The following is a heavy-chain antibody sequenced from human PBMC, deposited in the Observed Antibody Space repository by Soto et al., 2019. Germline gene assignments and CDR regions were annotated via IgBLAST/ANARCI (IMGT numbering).Heavy chain of an antibody. CDR1: GFTFSSYA. D-gene: IGHD6-19*01. J-gene: IGHJ3*02. Sequence: RGSLRLSCAASGFTFSSYAMSWVRQAPGKGLEWVSAISGSGGSTYYADSVKGRFTISRDNSKNTLYLQMNSLRAEDTAVYYCAKDGNGIAVAGTLSKGGPLDAFDIWGQGTMVTVSS. CDR3: AKDGNGIAVAGTLSKGGPLDAFDI. V-gene: IGHV3-23*01. CDR2: ISGSGGST.